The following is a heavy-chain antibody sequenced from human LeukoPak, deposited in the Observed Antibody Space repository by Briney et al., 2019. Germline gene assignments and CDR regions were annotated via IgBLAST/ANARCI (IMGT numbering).Heavy chain of an antibody. Sequence: GGSLRLSCAASGFTFSDHYMSWIRQAPGKGLEWVSYISGSSSYTSYAGSVRGRFTISRDNARNSLFLQMNSLRAEDTAVYYCARSGYSSGWGALDYWGQGTLVTVSS. D-gene: IGHD6-19*01. CDR2: ISGSSSYT. CDR3: ARSGYSSGWGALDY. J-gene: IGHJ4*02. CDR1: GFTFSDHY. V-gene: IGHV3-11*03.